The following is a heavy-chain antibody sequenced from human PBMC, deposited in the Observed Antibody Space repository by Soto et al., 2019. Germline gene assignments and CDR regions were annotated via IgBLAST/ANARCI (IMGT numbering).Heavy chain of an antibody. CDR2: ISAYNGNT. V-gene: IGHV1-18*04. J-gene: IGHJ6*02. D-gene: IGHD3-3*01. CDR3: ARDVFWGGYYDFWSGYPLLDGMDV. Sequence: ASVKVSCKASGYTFTSYGISWVRQAPGQGLEWMGWISAYNGNTNYAQKLQGRVTMTTDTSTSTAYMELRSLRSDDTAVYYCARDVFWGGYYDFWSGYPLLDGMDVWGQGTTVTVSS. CDR1: GYTFTSYG.